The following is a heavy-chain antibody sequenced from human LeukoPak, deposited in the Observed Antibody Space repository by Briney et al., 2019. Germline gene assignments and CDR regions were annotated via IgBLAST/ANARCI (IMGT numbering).Heavy chain of an antibody. J-gene: IGHJ3*02. CDR3: AKFASGSYRAPDAFDI. CDR1: GFTFDDYA. CDR2: ISWNGGTI. V-gene: IGHV3-9*03. Sequence: SGGSLRLSCAASGFTFDDYAMHWVRQAPGKGLEWVSGISWNGGTIGYAGSVKGRFTISIDNAQNSLYLEMNSLRAADMALYYCAKFASGSYRAPDAFDIWGQGTMVTVSS. D-gene: IGHD1-26*01.